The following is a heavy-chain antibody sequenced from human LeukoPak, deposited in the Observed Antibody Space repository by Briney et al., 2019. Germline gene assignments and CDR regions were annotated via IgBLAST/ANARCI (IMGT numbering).Heavy chain of an antibody. V-gene: IGHV1-2*04. CDR1: GYSFTGYF. CDR3: ARDKDRYGAGPFDH. J-gene: IGHJ4*01. CDR2: INPDSGVT. D-gene: IGHD3-10*01. Sequence: ASVKVSCKADGYSFTGYFIHWVRQAPGQGLEGMGHINPDSGVTTYAQKFRGLVTLTRDTSISTAYMELNSLRSDDTATYYCARDKDRYGAGPFDHWGQGTLVIVSS.